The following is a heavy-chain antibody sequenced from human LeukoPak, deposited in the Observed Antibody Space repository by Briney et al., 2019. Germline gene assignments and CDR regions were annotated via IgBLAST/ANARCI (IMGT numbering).Heavy chain of an antibody. CDR2: ISSSSSYI. D-gene: IGHD6-13*01. Sequence: GSLRLSFAASGFTFSSYSMNWVRQAPGKGLEWVSSISSSSSYIYYADSVKGRFTISRDNAKNSLYLQMNSLRAEDTAVYYCARDFGSSWKTTDYYGMDVWGQGTTVTVSS. J-gene: IGHJ6*02. V-gene: IGHV3-21*01. CDR3: ARDFGSSWKTTDYYGMDV. CDR1: GFTFSSYS.